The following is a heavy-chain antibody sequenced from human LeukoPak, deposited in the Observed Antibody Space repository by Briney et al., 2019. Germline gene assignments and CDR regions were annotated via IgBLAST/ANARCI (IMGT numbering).Heavy chain of an antibody. D-gene: IGHD3-3*01. Sequence: PGGSLRFSCAASGFTFSSYSMNWVRQAPGKGLEWVSSISSSSSYIYYADSVKGRFTISRDNAKNSLYLQMNSLRAEDTAVYYCAREIFAGAFDIWGQGTMVTVSS. V-gene: IGHV3-21*01. CDR1: GFTFSSYS. J-gene: IGHJ3*02. CDR3: AREIFAGAFDI. CDR2: ISSSSSYI.